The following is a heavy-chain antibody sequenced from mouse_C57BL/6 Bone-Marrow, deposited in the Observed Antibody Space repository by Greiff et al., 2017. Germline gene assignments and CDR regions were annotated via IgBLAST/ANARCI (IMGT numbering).Heavy chain of an antibody. CDR3: ARSQLGLFDY. CDR1: GYTFTSYT. D-gene: IGHD4-1*02. CDR2: INPSSGYT. Sequence: LVESGAELARPGASVKMSCKASGYTFTSYTMHLVKQRPGQGLEWIGYINPSSGYTKYNQKFKDKATLTADKSSSTAYMQLSSLASEDSAVYYCARSQLGLFDYWGQGTTLTVSS. J-gene: IGHJ2*01. V-gene: IGHV1-4*01.